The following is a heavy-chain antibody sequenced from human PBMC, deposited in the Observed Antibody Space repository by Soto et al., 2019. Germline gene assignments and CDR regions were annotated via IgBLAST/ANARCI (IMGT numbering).Heavy chain of an antibody. V-gene: IGHV1-18*01. J-gene: IGHJ4*02. Sequence: QVQLVQSGPEVKKPGASVKVSCKASGYTFTNYGFNWVRQAPGQGLEWMGWISAYNGHTKYSQIFQARVIMTTDTSTSTAYMELRSLTSDDTAVYYGAGEGAGTNPLGYWGQGTLVTVS. CDR3: AGEGAGTNPLGY. CDR1: GYTFTNYG. CDR2: ISAYNGHT. D-gene: IGHD2-8*01.